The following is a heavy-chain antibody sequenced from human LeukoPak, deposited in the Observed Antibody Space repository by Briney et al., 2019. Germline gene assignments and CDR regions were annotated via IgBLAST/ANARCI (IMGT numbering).Heavy chain of an antibody. Sequence: ASVKVSCKASGYTFTGYYMHWVRQAPGPGLAWMGWINPNSGGTNYAQKFQGRVTMTRDTSISTAYMELSRLRSDDTAVYYCARGAGVAAAGAYYFDYWGQGTLVTVSP. J-gene: IGHJ4*02. D-gene: IGHD6-13*01. CDR2: INPNSGGT. V-gene: IGHV1-2*02. CDR1: GYTFTGYY. CDR3: ARGAGVAAAGAYYFDY.